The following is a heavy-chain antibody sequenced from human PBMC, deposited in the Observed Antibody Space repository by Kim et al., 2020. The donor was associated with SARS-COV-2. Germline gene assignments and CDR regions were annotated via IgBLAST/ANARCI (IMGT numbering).Heavy chain of an antibody. CDR1: GGSISSYY. D-gene: IGHD5-12*01. J-gene: IGHJ4*02. Sequence: SETLSLTCTVSGGSISSYYWSWIRQPPGKGLEWIGYIYYSGSTNYNPSLKSRVTISVDTSKNQFSLKLSSVTAADTAVYYCARSFKRGYSGYDFDYWGQGTLVTVSS. CDR2: IYYSGST. CDR3: ARSFKRGYSGYDFDY. V-gene: IGHV4-59*13.